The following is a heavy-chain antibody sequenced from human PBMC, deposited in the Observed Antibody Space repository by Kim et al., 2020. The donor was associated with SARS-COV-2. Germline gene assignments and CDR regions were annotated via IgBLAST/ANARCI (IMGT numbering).Heavy chain of an antibody. J-gene: IGHJ4*02. Sequence: GGSLRLSCAASGFTFSSYAMSWVRQAPGKGLEWVSAISGSGGSTYYADSVKGRFTISRDNSKNTLYLQMNSLRAEDTAIYYCAKDGGYCSSTSCYGWIQLWFYPDYWGQGTLVTVSS. CDR3: AKDGGYCSSTSCYGWIQLWFYPDY. V-gene: IGHV3-23*01. CDR1: GFTFSSYA. CDR2: ISGSGGST. D-gene: IGHD2-2*01.